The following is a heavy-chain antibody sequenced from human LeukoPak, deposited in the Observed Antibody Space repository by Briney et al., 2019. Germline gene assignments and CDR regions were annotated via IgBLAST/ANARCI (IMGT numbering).Heavy chain of an antibody. J-gene: IGHJ4*02. CDR3: AKGGLGYCSGGSCGHFDY. V-gene: IGHV3-7*01. CDR2: IKQDGSEK. Sequence: PGGSLRLSCAASGFTFSSYWMSWVRQAPGKGLEWVANIKQDGSEKYYVDSVKGRFTISRDNAKNSLYLQMNSLRAEDTAVYYCAKGGLGYCSGGSCGHFDYWGQGTLVTVSS. CDR1: GFTFSSYW. D-gene: IGHD2-15*01.